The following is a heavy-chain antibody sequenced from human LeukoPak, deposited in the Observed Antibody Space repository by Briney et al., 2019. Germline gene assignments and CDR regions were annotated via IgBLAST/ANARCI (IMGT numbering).Heavy chain of an antibody. CDR2: INPNSGST. J-gene: IGHJ6*03. CDR3: AREPPEGYYMDV. CDR1: GYTFTGYY. Sequence: ASVKVSCKASGYTFTGYYMHWVRQAPGQGLEWMGWINPNSGSTNYAQKFHGRVTMTRDTSISTAYMELRRLRSDDTAVYYCAREPPEGYYMDVWGKGTTVTVSS. V-gene: IGHV1-2*02.